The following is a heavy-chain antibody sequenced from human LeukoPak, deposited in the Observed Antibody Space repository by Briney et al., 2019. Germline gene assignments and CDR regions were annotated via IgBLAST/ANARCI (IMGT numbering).Heavy chain of an antibody. CDR2: IKSKTDGGTT. V-gene: IGHV3-15*01. D-gene: IGHD6-19*01. CDR3: TTLAVAGTRFGY. J-gene: IGHJ4*02. Sequence: GGSLRLSCAASGFTFSNAWMSWVRQAPGKGLEWVGRIKSKTDGGTTDYAALVKGRFTISRDDSKNTLYLQMNSLKTEDTAVYYCTTLAVAGTRFGYWGQGTLVTVSS. CDR1: GFTFSNAW.